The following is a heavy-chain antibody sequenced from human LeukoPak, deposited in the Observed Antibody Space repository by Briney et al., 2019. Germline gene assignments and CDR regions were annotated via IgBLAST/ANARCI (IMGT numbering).Heavy chain of an antibody. D-gene: IGHD6-6*01. CDR2: INTNTGNP. CDR3: AINSVEYSSSSLFDY. V-gene: IGHV7-4-1*02. CDR1: GYTFTSYG. Sequence: ASVKVSCKASGYTFTSYGISWVRQAPGQGLEWMGWINTNTGNPTYAQGFTGRFVFSLDTSVSTAYLQISSLKAEDTAVYYCAINSVEYSSSSLFDYWGQGTLVTVSS. J-gene: IGHJ4*02.